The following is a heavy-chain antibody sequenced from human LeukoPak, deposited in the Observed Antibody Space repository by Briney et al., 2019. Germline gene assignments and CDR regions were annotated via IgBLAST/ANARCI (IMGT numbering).Heavy chain of an antibody. V-gene: IGHV3-30*02. CDR3: ARSAPAFDI. CDR1: GFTFSNYG. D-gene: IGHD6-13*01. Sequence: GGSLRLSCAASGFTFSNYGVHWVRQTPGKGLEWVGFIRYDGSNKYYADSVKGRFTMSRDNSNNTLYLQMNSLRAEDTAVYCCARSAPAFDIWGRGTMVTVSS. J-gene: IGHJ3*02. CDR2: IRYDGSNK.